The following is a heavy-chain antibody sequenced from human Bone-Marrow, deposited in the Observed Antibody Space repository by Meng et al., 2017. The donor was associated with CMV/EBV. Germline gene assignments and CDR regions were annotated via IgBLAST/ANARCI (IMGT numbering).Heavy chain of an antibody. CDR2: ISGSGGST. CDR3: AKNRPIVPAATFDY. D-gene: IGHD2-2*01. J-gene: IGHJ4*02. CDR1: GFTFSSYA. Sequence: GESLKISCAASGFTFSSYAMSWVRQAPGKGLEWVSAISGSGGSTYYADSVKGRFTISRDNSKNTLYLQMNSLRAEDTAVYYGAKNRPIVPAATFDYWGQGTLVTVSS. V-gene: IGHV3-23*01.